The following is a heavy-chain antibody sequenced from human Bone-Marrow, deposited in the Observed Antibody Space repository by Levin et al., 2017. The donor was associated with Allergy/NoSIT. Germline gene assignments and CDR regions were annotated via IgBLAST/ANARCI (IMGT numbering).Heavy chain of an antibody. CDR2: VDPVGSKA. CDR3: ATLPYCGDACYSGDFDY. J-gene: IGHJ4*02. V-gene: IGHV5-10-1*01. Sequence: KGLEWMGRVDPVGSKAFYSPSFEGHVSISADRSITTAYLQWSSLKASDAAMYYCATLPYCGDACYSGDFDYWGQGTLVTVSS. D-gene: IGHD2-21*02.